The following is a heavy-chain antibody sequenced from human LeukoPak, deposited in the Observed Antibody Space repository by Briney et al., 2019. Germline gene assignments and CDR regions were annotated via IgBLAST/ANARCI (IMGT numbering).Heavy chain of an antibody. J-gene: IGHJ3*02. Sequence: PSETLSLTCTVSGGSISSYYWSWIRQPPGKGLEWIGYIYYSGSTNYNPSLKSRVTISVDTSKNQFSLKLSSVTAADTAVYYCERDARWGAVAGTGAFDIWGQGTMVTVSS. CDR1: GGSISSYY. CDR3: ERDARWGAVAGTGAFDI. CDR2: IYYSGST. V-gene: IGHV4-59*12. D-gene: IGHD6-19*01.